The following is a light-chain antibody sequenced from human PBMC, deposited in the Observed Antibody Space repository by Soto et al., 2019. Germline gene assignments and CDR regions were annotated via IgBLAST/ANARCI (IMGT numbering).Light chain of an antibody. Sequence: DVQMTQSPSTLSASVGDRVTITGRASQSISSWLAWYQQKPGKAPKLLIYAPSNFQSGVPSRFSGSGSGTHFTLTISSLQPEDFATYYCQQLHGYPITFGQGTRLQI. CDR1: QSISSW. CDR3: QQLHGYPIT. J-gene: IGKJ5*01. V-gene: IGKV1-5*01. CDR2: APS.